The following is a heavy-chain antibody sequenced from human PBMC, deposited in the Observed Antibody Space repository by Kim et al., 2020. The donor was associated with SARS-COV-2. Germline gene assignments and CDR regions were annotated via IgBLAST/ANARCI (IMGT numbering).Heavy chain of an antibody. CDR3: ARGAMAANPYYFDY. J-gene: IGHJ4*02. D-gene: IGHD6-19*01. V-gene: IGHV6-1*01. Sequence: YAVSVKSRITIYPDTSKNQCSLQLNSVTPGDTAVYYCARGAMAANPYYFDYWGQGALVTVSS.